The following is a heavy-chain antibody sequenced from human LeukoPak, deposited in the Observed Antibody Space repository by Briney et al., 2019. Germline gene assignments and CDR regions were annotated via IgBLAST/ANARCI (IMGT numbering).Heavy chain of an antibody. V-gene: IGHV3-9*01. CDR3: ARDPARSMDV. CDR1: GFTFDDYA. CDR2: ISWNSGSI. J-gene: IGHJ6*02. Sequence: GRSLRLSCAASGFTFDDYAMHWVRQAPGKGLEWVSGISWNSGSIGYADSVKGRFTISRDNSKNTVYLQMNSLRAEDTAVYHCARDPARSMDVWGQGTTVTVSS.